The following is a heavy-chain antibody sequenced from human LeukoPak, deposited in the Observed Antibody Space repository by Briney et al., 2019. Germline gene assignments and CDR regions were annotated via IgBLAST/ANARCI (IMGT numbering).Heavy chain of an antibody. J-gene: IGHJ3*02. D-gene: IGHD2/OR15-2a*01. CDR1: GYTLTRYF. Sequence: GASVKVSCKASGYTLTRYFIHWVRQAPGQGLEWMGIINPNGGSTSYPQKFQGRVTMTRDTSTNTVYMELSSLKSEDTAVYYCARDMGPGPILEDAFDIWGQGTMVTVSS. V-gene: IGHV1-46*01. CDR3: ARDMGPGPILEDAFDI. CDR2: INPNGGST.